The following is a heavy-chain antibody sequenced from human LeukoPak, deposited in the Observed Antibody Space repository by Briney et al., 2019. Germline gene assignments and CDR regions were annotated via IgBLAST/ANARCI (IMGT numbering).Heavy chain of an antibody. Sequence: GESLQISCQGSGYRFTSYWIGWVRQVPGKGLEWMGIIYPGDSDTRYSPSFQGQVTISADKSISTAYLQWSSLKASDTAMYYCARQYSSGWGMGYHYFDYWGQGTLVTVSS. V-gene: IGHV5-51*01. CDR1: GYRFTSYW. CDR2: IYPGDSDT. CDR3: ARQYSSGWGMGYHYFDY. J-gene: IGHJ4*02. D-gene: IGHD6-19*01.